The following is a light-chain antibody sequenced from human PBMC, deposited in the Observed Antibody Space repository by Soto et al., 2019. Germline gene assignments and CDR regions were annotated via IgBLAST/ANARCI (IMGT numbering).Light chain of an antibody. CDR1: QSVGSN. Sequence: EIVMTQSPATLSVYPGERVTLSCRARQSVGSNLAWYQQKPGQAPRLLIYGASTRATGIPARFSGSGSETEFTLTISSLQAEDSAVYFCQQYNNWPTWTFGQGTKVDIK. CDR3: QQYNNWPTWT. J-gene: IGKJ1*01. V-gene: IGKV3-15*01. CDR2: GAS.